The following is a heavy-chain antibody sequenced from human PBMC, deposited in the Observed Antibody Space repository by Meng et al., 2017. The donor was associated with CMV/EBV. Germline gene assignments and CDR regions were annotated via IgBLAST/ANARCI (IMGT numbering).Heavy chain of an antibody. CDR3: ARAKGYYYDSSGYSSGFDP. J-gene: IGHJ5*02. CDR2: IYYSGST. V-gene: IGHV4-39*07. Sequence: SSRDYWGSIRQPPGTGLEWIGSIYYSGSTYYTPSLQSRVTISVDASKNQFSLKLSSVTAADTAVYYCARAKGYYYDSSGYSSGFDPWGQGTLVTVSS. D-gene: IGHD3-22*01. CDR1: SSRDY.